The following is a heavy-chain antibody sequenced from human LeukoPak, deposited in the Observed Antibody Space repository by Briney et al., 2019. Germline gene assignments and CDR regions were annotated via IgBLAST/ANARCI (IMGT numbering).Heavy chain of an antibody. Sequence: GGSLRLSCVASGFTFSSNGMHWVRQAPGKGLEWVTFIQYDGSKKYYADSVKGRFTISRDNSKNTLYLEMNSLRAEDTAVYYCASRAGDSSHPNDYGGQGPLVTVSS. D-gene: IGHD2-21*01. CDR1: GFTFSSNG. CDR3: ASRAGDSSHPNDY. J-gene: IGHJ4*02. CDR2: IQYDGSKK. V-gene: IGHV3-30*02.